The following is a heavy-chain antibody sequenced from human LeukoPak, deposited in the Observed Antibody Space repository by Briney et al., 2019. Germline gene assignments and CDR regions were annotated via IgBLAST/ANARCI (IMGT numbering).Heavy chain of an antibody. D-gene: IGHD2-15*01. CDR2: IKQDGSEK. CDR3: AAVAATLSDAFDI. CDR1: GFTFSSYW. V-gene: IGHV3-7*01. J-gene: IGHJ3*02. Sequence: GGSLRLSCAASGFTFSSYWMSWVRQAPGKGLEWVANIKQDGSEKYYVDSVKGRFTIPRDNAKNSLYLQMNSLRAEDTAVYYCAAVAATLSDAFDIWGQGTMVTVSS.